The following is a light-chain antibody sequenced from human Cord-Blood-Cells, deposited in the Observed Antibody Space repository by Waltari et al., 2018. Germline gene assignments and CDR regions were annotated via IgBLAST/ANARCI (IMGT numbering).Light chain of an antibody. CDR3: CSYAGSWV. CDR1: SSDVGSYNL. CDR2: EGS. V-gene: IGLV2-23*01. Sequence: QSALTQPASVSGSPGQAITISCTGTSSDVGSYNLVPLYQQHPGKAPQLMIYEGSKRPSGVSNRFSGSKSGNTASLTISGLQAEDEADYYCCSYAGSWVFGGGTKLTVL. J-gene: IGLJ3*02.